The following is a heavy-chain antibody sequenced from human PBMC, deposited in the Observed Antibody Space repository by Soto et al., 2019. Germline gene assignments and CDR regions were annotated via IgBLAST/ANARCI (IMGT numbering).Heavy chain of an antibody. CDR2: ISYDGSNK. V-gene: IGHV3-30-3*01. D-gene: IGHD5-18*01. CDR3: AESEDGDARGYSYGQRPGY. Sequence: LRLSCAASGFTFSSYAMHWVRQAPGKGLEWVAVISYDGSNKYYADSVKGRFTISRDNSKNTLYLQMNSLRAEDTAVYYCAESEDGDARGYSYGQRPGYWGQGTLVTVSS. J-gene: IGHJ4*02. CDR1: GFTFSSYA.